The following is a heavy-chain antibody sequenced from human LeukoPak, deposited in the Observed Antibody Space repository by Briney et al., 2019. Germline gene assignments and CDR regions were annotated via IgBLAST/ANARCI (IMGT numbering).Heavy chain of an antibody. CDR2: ISNGGDNI. J-gene: IGHJ3*01. CDR1: GFTFSSHE. CDR3: VRGGFCSSSICYSFNAFDV. Sequence: GGSLRLSCRASGFTFSSHEMNWVRQAPGKGLEWLSYISNGGDNIYYAGPMKGRFTISRDNAKNSLFLQMYSLRAEDTAVYYCVRGGFCSSSICYSFNAFDVWGQGTTVTVSP. V-gene: IGHV3-48*03. D-gene: IGHD2-2*01.